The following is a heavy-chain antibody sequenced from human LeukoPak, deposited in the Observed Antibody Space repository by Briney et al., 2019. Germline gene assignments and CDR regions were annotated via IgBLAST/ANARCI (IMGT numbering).Heavy chain of an antibody. CDR3: AKDRHNWNDVEYFNY. V-gene: IGHV3-23*01. D-gene: IGHD1-20*01. CDR2: ISDSGGST. Sequence: GGTLRLSCAASVFTFSRYGMSWVRQAPGKGLEWVSAISDSGGSTYYADSVKGRFTISRDNSKNTLFLQMNSLRAEDTAVYYCAKDRHNWNDVEYFNYWGQGTRVTVSS. J-gene: IGHJ4*02. CDR1: VFTFSRYG.